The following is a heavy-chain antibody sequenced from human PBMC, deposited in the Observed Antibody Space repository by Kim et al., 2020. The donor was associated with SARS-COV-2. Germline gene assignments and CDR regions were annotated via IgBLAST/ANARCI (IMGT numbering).Heavy chain of an antibody. V-gene: IGHV4-34*01. CDR3: ARGDLSYDFWSGYYLRYFDY. CDR1: GGSFSGYY. J-gene: IGHJ4*02. Sequence: SETLSLTCAVYGGSFSGYYWCWIRQPPGKGLEWIGEINHSGSTNYNPSLKSRVTISVDTSTNQFSLKLSSVTAADTAVYYCARGDLSYDFWSGYYLRYFDYWGQGTLVTVSS. D-gene: IGHD3-3*01. CDR2: INHSGST.